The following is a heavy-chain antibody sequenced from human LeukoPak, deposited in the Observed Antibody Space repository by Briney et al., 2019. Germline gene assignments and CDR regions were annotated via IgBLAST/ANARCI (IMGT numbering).Heavy chain of an antibody. D-gene: IGHD4-17*01. CDR2: ISWNSGSI. Sequence: GGSLRLSCAASGFTFDDYAMHWVRQAPGKGLEWVSGISWNSGSIGYADSVKGRFTISRDNAKNSLYLQMNSLRAEDTAVYYCAREGNYGDYHWFDPWGQGTLVTVSS. CDR3: AREGNYGDYHWFDP. V-gene: IGHV3-9*01. CDR1: GFTFDDYA. J-gene: IGHJ5*02.